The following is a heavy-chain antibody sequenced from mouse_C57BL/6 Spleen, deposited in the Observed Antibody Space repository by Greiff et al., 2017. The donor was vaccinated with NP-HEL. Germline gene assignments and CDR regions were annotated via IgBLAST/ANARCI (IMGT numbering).Heavy chain of an antibody. CDR1: GYTFTSYW. D-gene: IGHD2-14*01. Sequence: QVQLQQPGAELVKPGASVKMSCKASGYTFTSYWITWVKQRPGQGLEWIGDIYPGSGSTNYNEKFKSKATLTVDTSSSTAYMQLSSLTSEDSAVYYCARGTYYRKGGYFDVWGTGTTVTVSS. CDR2: IYPGSGST. CDR3: ARGTYYRKGGYFDV. J-gene: IGHJ1*03. V-gene: IGHV1-55*01.